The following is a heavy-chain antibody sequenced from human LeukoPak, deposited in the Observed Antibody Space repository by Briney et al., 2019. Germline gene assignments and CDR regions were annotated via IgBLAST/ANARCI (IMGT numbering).Heavy chain of an antibody. Sequence: HPEGTLRLSCVASGFPFSRHGMNWVRPAPGKGLEWVSGISPSGDIKYYEDSVKGRFTVSRDNSKNTLYLQINSLRDEDTAVYYCAKDDAWLQYNDWGQGTLVTVSS. J-gene: IGHJ4*02. CDR2: ISPSGDIK. D-gene: IGHD5-24*01. CDR1: GFPFSRHG. CDR3: AKDDAWLQYND. V-gene: IGHV3-23*01.